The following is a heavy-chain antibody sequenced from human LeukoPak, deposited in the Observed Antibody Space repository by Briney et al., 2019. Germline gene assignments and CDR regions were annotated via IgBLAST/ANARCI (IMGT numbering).Heavy chain of an antibody. Sequence: GASVKDSCKASGYTFTSYDINWVRQATGQGLEWMGWMNPNSGNTGYAQKFQGRVTMTRNTSISTAYMELSSLRSEDTAVYYCARGLETYYDFWSGYYPPDYWGQGTLVTVSS. CDR3: ARGLETYYDFWSGYYPPDY. CDR1: GYTFTSYD. CDR2: MNPNSGNT. D-gene: IGHD3-3*01. V-gene: IGHV1-8*01. J-gene: IGHJ4*02.